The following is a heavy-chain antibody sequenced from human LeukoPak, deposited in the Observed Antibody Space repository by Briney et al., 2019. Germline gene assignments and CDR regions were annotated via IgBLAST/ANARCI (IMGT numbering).Heavy chain of an antibody. CDR1: GFTFSSYS. CDR3: ARQNSSPFDY. Sequence: PEGSLRLSCAASGFTFSSYSMNWVRQAPGKGLEWVSSISSSSSYIYYADSVKGRFTISRDNAKNSLYLQMNSLKAEDTAVYYCARQNSSPFDYWGQGTLVTVSS. D-gene: IGHD6-19*01. J-gene: IGHJ4*02. CDR2: ISSSSSYI. V-gene: IGHV3-21*01.